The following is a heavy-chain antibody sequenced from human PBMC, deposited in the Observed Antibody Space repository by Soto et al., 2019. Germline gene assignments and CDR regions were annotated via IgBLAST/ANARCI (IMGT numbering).Heavy chain of an antibody. CDR1: GYTFANYY. CDR2: INPSGGAT. Sequence: QVRLVQSGAEVQKPGASVKLSCEASGYTFANYYVHWARQAPGQGLEWMGKINPSGGATTYAQKFQGRVTMTWDGSAKSVYMEMRSLSGDDTAVYYCAKQTVELSLGGFDPWGQGTLVTVSS. CDR3: AKQTVELSLGGFDP. D-gene: IGHD3-16*01. V-gene: IGHV1-46*01. J-gene: IGHJ5*02.